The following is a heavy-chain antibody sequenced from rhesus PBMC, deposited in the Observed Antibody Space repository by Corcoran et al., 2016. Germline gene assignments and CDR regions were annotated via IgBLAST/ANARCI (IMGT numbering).Heavy chain of an antibody. Sequence: VQLQESGPAVVKPSGTLSLTCAVSGGSISSSNWRNWIRQSPGTGLAWMGGIYGSGGSTEYNPSLKSRVTISKDTSKNQFSLKLISVTAADTAVYYCARVFVSNYRYFDLWGPGTPITISS. J-gene: IGHJ2*01. CDR1: GGSISSSNW. D-gene: IGHD4-23*01. CDR3: ARVFVSNYRYFDL. V-gene: IGHV4-93*01. CDR2: IYGSGGST.